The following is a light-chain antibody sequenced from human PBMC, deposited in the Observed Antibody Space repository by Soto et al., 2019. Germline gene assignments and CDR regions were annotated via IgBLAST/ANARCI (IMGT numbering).Light chain of an antibody. V-gene: IGKV3-15*01. J-gene: IGKJ3*01. CDR3: QQFNKWPPV. Sequence: EIVMTQSPVTQSVSPGERATLSCRASQSVGRNLAWYQQKPGQAPRLLIYDASNRATGIPARFSGSGSGTEFTLIISSLQSEDFAVYYCQQFNKWPPVFGPGTKVDIK. CDR1: QSVGRN. CDR2: DAS.